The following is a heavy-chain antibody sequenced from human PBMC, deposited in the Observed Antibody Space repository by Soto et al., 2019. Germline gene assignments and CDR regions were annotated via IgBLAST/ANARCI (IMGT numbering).Heavy chain of an antibody. J-gene: IGHJ6*02. CDR1: GGSISSSGYY. V-gene: IGHV4-31*03. CDR2: IDYSGST. Sequence: PSETLSLTCTVSGGSISSSGYYWSWIRQHPGKGLEWIGYIDYSGSTFYNPSLKSRLFTSVDTSRNQLSLRLRSVTAADTAVYFCAGTTSSGRYYIGCMDVWGQGTTVTVSS. D-gene: IGHD3-10*01. CDR3: AGTTSSGRYYIGCMDV.